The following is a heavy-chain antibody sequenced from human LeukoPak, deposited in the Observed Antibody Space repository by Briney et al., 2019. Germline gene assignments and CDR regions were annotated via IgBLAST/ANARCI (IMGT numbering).Heavy chain of an antibody. D-gene: IGHD6-13*01. CDR2: IYYSGST. J-gene: IGHJ2*01. CDR3: ARVYYSSSYDYWYFDL. CDR1: GGSISNYY. Sequence: SETLSLTPTVSGGSISNYYWSWIRQPPGKGLEWIGYIYYSGSTKYNPSLKSRVTISLDTSKNQFSLNLSSVTAADTAVYYCARVYYSSSYDYWYFDLWGRGTLVTVSS. V-gene: IGHV4-59*01.